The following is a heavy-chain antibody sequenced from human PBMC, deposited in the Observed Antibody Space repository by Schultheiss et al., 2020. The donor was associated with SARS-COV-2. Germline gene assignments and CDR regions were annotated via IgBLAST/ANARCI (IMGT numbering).Heavy chain of an antibody. Sequence: GGSLRLSCAGSGFTFSNYGMNWVRQAPGKGLEWVSSIVGYGGDTHYAESVKGRFTISRDNSQNTVYLQMSNLRAEDTALYYCAKLEGAAHCGGDCYSANPGFDCWGQGTLVTVSS. CDR1: GFTFSNYG. J-gene: IGHJ4*02. V-gene: IGHV3-23*01. CDR3: AKLEGAAHCGGDCYSANPGFDC. CDR2: IVGYGGDT. D-gene: IGHD2-21*02.